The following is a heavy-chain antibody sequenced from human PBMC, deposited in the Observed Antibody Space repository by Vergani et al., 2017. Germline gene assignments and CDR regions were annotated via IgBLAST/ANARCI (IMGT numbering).Heavy chain of an antibody. D-gene: IGHD4-11*01. Sequence: QVQLQQWGGGLLKPSETLSLTCVVNGGSFTSYHWTWIRQSPGEGLEWVGDIDHTGRPDYNPSLKSRLTMSVDKSRNQFSPTLNSVTATDTAIYFCARVNTETNGHLYYCYYMDVWGQGTAVTVS. V-gene: IGHV4-34*01. CDR3: ARVNTETNGHLYYCYYMDV. CDR2: IDHTGRP. CDR1: GGSFTSYH. J-gene: IGHJ6*03.